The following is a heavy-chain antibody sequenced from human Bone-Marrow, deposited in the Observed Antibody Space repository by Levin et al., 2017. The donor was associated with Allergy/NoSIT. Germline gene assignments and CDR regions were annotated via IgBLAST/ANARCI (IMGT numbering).Heavy chain of an antibody. CDR3: ARSHAVAGSDP. D-gene: IGHD6-19*01. V-gene: IGHV4-59*01. CDR1: GASMTNYY. Sequence: SETLSLTCTVSGASMTNYYWSWIRQFPGEGLEWIGYMYYNGGANYNPSLRSRVTISVDTSKNQFSLRLTYMTAADTAVYYCARSHAVAGSDPWGQGTLVTVSS. J-gene: IGHJ5*02. CDR2: MYYNGGA.